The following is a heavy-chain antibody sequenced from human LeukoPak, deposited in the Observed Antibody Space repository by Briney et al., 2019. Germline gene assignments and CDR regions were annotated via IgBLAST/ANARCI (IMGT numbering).Heavy chain of an antibody. CDR2: VSSSSTFI. CDR3: ARNIYYDFWSGYSDSDEYHHEAFDF. J-gene: IGHJ3*01. CDR1: GFSFSSYS. Sequence: AGGSLRLSCAASGFSFSSYSLNWVRQAPGKGLEWVSSVSSSSTFIYYADSVKGRFTISRDNAKKSVLLQMQGLRAEDTAVYYCARNIYYDFWSGYSDSDEYHHEAFDFWGQGTVVRVSS. V-gene: IGHV3-21*01. D-gene: IGHD3-3*01.